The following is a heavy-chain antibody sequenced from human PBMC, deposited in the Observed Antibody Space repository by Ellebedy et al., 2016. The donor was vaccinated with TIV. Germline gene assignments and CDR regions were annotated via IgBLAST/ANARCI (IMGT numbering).Heavy chain of an antibody. CDR1: GFSFRSYW. CDR2: MRDEGSEK. D-gene: IGHD4-17*01. CDR3: ATDGSYGDFRSPAHAFEA. V-gene: IGHV3-7*01. Sequence: GGSLRLSCAASGFSFRSYWMSWVRQAPGKGLEWVANMRDEGSEKYYVESVRGRFAISRDNAKNSLYLHMNSLRAEDTAVYFCATDGSYGDFRSPAHAFEAWGQGTMVSVSS. J-gene: IGHJ3*01.